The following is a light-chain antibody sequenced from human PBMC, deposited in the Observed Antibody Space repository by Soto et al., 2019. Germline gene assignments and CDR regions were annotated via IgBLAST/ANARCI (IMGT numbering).Light chain of an antibody. Sequence: AIQLTQSPSSLSASVGDRVTITCRASQDIRGALAWYQRKPGKAPKFLIFDVSTLQSGVPSRFSGSGSGTDFTLTISSLQPEDFGTYYCQQFNTYPITFGQGTRLEIK. J-gene: IGKJ5*01. CDR3: QQFNTYPIT. CDR1: QDIRGA. V-gene: IGKV1-13*02. CDR2: DVS.